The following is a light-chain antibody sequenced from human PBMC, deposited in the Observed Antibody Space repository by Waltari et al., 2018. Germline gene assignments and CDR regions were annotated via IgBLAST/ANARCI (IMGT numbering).Light chain of an antibody. Sequence: SYELTQPPSVSVSPGQTARITCSGDALPKQYAYWYQQKPGQAPVLIMYKDTERPSGIPERFSGSSSGTTVTLTISGVQAEDEADYYCQSADTDGTYGVFGGGTKLTVL. CDR3: QSADTDGTYGV. CDR1: ALPKQY. J-gene: IGLJ3*02. V-gene: IGLV3-25*03. CDR2: KDT.